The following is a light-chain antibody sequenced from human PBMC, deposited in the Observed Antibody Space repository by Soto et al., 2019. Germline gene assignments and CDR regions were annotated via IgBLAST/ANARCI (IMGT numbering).Light chain of an antibody. CDR2: LTS. CDR3: HQRQSWPRT. V-gene: IGKV3-11*01. J-gene: IGKJ1*01. CDR1: QAVNTR. Sequence: EIVLTQSPATLSSFPGDRVTLSCRASQAVNTRLASYQHKPGQAPRLLIYLTSNRAAGIPARFSGSGSGTDFTLTISDVEPEDFAVYYCHQRQSWPRTFGQGTKVDIK.